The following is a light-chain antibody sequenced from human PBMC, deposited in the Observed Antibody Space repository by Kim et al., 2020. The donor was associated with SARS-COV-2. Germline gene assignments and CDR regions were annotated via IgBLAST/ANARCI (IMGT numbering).Light chain of an antibody. CDR2: GAS. CDR1: QSVSST. CDR3: QQYNNWPLI. J-gene: IGKJ4*01. Sequence: VSPGDSSTPSCRASQSVSSTLAWYQQRPGQAPRLLNYGASIRATGIPARFSGSGSGTEFTLTITSLQSEDFAEYWCQQYNNWPLIFGGGTKVDIK. V-gene: IGKV3D-15*01.